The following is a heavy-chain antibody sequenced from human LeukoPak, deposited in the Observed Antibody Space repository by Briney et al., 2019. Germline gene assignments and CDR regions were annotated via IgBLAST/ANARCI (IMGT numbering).Heavy chain of an antibody. V-gene: IGHV4-59*12. Sequence: SETLSLTCTVSGGSISNYYWGWIRQPPGKGLEYIGYICYSGSTNYNPSLKSQVTISVDTSKNQFSLKLSSVTAADTAVYYCARKFHSSGYSDYWGQGTLVTVSS. CDR3: ARKFHSSGYSDY. CDR1: GGSISNYY. J-gene: IGHJ4*02. CDR2: ICYSGST. D-gene: IGHD6-19*01.